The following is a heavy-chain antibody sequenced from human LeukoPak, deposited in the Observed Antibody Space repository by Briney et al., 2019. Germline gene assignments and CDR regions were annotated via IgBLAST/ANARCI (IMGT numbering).Heavy chain of an antibody. V-gene: IGHV1-18*01. D-gene: IGHD2-2*01. CDR2: ISAYNGNT. CDR3: ARLGYCSSTSCSERYYIDV. J-gene: IGHJ6*03. Sequence: ASVKVSCKASGSTFTSYGISWVRQAPGQGLEWMGWISAYNGNTNYAQKLQGRVTMTTDTSTSTAYMELRSLRSDDTAVYYCARLGYCSSTSCSERYYIDVWGKGTTVTVSS. CDR1: GSTFTSYG.